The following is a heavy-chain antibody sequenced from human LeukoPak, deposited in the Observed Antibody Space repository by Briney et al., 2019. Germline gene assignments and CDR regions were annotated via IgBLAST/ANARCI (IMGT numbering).Heavy chain of an antibody. CDR3: VLRGAVAAADF. CDR2: ISSSGSPI. V-gene: IGHV3-48*03. D-gene: IGHD6-19*01. CDR1: GFTFSSYE. Sequence: GGSLRLSCAASGFTFSSYEMNWVRQAPGKGLEWVSYISSSGSPIYYADSVEGRFTISRDNAKNSLYLQMNSLRTEDTAVYYCVLRGAVAAADFWGQGTLVTVSS. J-gene: IGHJ4*02.